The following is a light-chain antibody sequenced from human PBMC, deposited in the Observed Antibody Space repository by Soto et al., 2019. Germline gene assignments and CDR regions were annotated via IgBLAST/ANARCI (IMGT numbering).Light chain of an antibody. J-gene: IGKJ3*01. CDR1: QGISNY. CDR2: AAS. CDR3: QKDNSAPFT. Sequence: DIQMTQSPSSLPASVGDRVTITCRASQGISNYLAWYQQKTGKVPNLLIYAASTLQSGVPSRFSGSGSGTDFTPTISSLQPEDVATYYCQKDNSAPFTVGAGTKVDI. V-gene: IGKV1-27*01.